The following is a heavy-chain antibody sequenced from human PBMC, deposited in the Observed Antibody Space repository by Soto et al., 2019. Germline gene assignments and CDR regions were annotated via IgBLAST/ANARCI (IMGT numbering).Heavy chain of an antibody. J-gene: IGHJ3*01. Sequence: EVQLVDSGGGLVQPGGSLRLSCAASEFTFRSYWMHWVRQSPGKGLVWVSRISGDGSSTNYADSVKGRFTISRDNAKNTVYLQIDSLRAEATAVYYCARSVAGTYGAFDLWGQGTMVTVSS. V-gene: IGHV3-74*01. CDR2: ISGDGSST. CDR3: ARSVAGTYGAFDL. D-gene: IGHD1-7*01. CDR1: EFTFRSYW.